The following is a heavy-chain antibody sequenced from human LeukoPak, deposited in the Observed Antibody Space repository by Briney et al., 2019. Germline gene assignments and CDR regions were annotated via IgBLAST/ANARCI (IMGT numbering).Heavy chain of an antibody. CDR2: ISSSSSYT. V-gene: IGHV3-11*05. J-gene: IGHJ4*02. Sequence: PGGSLRLSCAASGFTFSDYYMSWIRQAPGKGLEWVSYISSSSSYTNYADSVKGRFTISRDNAKNSLYLQMNSLRAEDTAVYYCARDDSSGYYSSDYWGQGTLVTVSS. D-gene: IGHD3-22*01. CDR3: ARDDSSGYYSSDY. CDR1: GFTFSDYY.